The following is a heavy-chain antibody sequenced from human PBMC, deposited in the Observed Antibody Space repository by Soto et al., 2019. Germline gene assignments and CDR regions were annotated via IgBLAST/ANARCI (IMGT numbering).Heavy chain of an antibody. Sequence: SETLSLTCTVSGGSISSGGYYWSWIRQHPGKGLEWIGDIYYSGSTYYNPSLKSRVTISVDTSKNQFSLKLSSVTAADTAVYYCARGHSYGLKDFDYWGQGTLVTVSS. CDR2: IYYSGST. V-gene: IGHV4-31*03. D-gene: IGHD5-18*01. CDR1: GGSISSGGYY. J-gene: IGHJ4*02. CDR3: ARGHSYGLKDFDY.